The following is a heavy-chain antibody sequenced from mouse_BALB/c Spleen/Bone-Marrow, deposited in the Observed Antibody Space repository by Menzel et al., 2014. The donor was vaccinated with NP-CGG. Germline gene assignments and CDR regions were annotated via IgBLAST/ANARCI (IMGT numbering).Heavy chain of an antibody. CDR3: TTLARNNFDY. CDR1: GYTFSNYW. CDR2: IHPGNSDT. D-gene: IGHD3-1*01. Sequence: EVQLQQSGTVLAGPGAAVKMSCKASGYTFSNYWMHWIKQRPGQGLEWIGTIHPGNSDTTYNQKSKGKAKLTAVTSTSTAYMELSSLTNEDSAVYYCTTLARNNFDYWGQGTTLTVSS. V-gene: IGHV1-5*01. J-gene: IGHJ2*01.